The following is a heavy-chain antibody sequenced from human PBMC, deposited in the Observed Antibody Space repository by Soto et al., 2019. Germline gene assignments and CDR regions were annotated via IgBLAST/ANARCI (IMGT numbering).Heavy chain of an antibody. CDR2: INAGNGNT. J-gene: IGHJ5*02. V-gene: IGHV1-3*01. CDR1: GYTFTSYA. CDR3: AREGDQSSYYSSENWFDP. D-gene: IGHD3-10*01. Sequence: GASVKVSCKASGYTFTSYAMHWVRQAPGQRLEWMGWINAGNGNTKYSQKFQGRVTITRDTSASTAYMELSSLRSEDTAVYYCAREGDQSSYYSSENWFDPWGQGTLVTVSS.